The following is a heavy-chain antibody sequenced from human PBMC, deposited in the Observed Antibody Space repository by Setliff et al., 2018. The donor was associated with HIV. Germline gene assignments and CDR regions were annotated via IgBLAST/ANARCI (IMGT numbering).Heavy chain of an antibody. V-gene: IGHV4-59*11. CDR2: IYYSGST. Sequence: SETLSLTCTVSGGSIRGHYWSWIRQPPGKGLEWIGTIYYSGSTYYKPSLKSRGTISVDTSENQFYLKLNSVTAADSAVYYCTLTSRLDGYFDPWGQGTLVTVS. CDR1: GGSIRGHY. D-gene: IGHD5-12*01. J-gene: IGHJ5*02. CDR3: TLTSRLDGYFDP.